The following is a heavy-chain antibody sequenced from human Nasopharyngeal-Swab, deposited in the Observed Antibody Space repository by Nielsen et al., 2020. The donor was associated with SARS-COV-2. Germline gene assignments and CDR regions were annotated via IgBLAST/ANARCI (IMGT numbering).Heavy chain of an antibody. Sequence: GGSLRLSCAASGFTINKYGMNWVRQAPGKGLEWVSHMSNSGATIYYADSVKGRFTISRDNAKNSIYLQMSSLRAEDTAVYYCRGWLATYDIRGQGTLVTVSS. D-gene: IGHD3-22*01. CDR1: GFTINKYG. CDR2: MSNSGATI. V-gene: IGHV3-48*03. CDR3: RGWLATYDI. J-gene: IGHJ3*02.